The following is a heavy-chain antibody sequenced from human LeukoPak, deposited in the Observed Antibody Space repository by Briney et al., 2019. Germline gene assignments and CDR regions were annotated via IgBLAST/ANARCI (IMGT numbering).Heavy chain of an antibody. Sequence: VGSLRLSCAASGFTFSSYAMSWVRQAPGKGLQWVSAISGSGGSTYYADSVKGRFTISRDNSKNTLYLQMNSLRAEDTAVYYCAKNPRSYSSSSNWFDPWGQGTLVTVSS. CDR2: ISGSGGST. V-gene: IGHV3-23*01. CDR3: AKNPRSYSSSSNWFDP. D-gene: IGHD6-13*01. J-gene: IGHJ5*02. CDR1: GFTFSSYA.